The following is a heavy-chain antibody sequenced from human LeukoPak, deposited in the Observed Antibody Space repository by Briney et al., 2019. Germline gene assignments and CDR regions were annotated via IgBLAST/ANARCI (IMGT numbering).Heavy chain of an antibody. D-gene: IGHD2-2*01. V-gene: IGHV1-24*01. CDR2: FDPEDGET. J-gene: IGHJ6*04. CDR3: ATAGYCSSTSCPYYYYYGMNV. Sequence: ASVKVSCKVSGYTLTELSMHWVRQAPGKGLEWLGGFDPEDGETIYAQKFQGRVIMTEDTSTDTAYMELSSLRSEDTAVYYCATAGYCSSTSCPYYYYYGMNVWGKGTTVTVSS. CDR1: GYTLTELS.